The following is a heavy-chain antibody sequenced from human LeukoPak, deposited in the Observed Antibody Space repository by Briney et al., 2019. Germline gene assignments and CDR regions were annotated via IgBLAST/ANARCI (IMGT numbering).Heavy chain of an antibody. CDR1: CGSISSHY. Sequence: SETLSLTCTVSCGSISSHYWSWIRQPPGKGLEWIGYIYYSGSTNYSPSLKSRVTISVDTSRNHFSLKLNSLTAADTAVYYCARGRANFDPWGQGTLVTVSS. J-gene: IGHJ5*02. CDR2: IYYSGST. CDR3: ARGRANFDP. V-gene: IGHV4-59*11.